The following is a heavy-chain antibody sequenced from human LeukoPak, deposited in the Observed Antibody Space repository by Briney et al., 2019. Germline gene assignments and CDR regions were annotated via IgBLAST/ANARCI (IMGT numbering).Heavy chain of an antibody. CDR3: ARGFRAAALYYFDY. D-gene: IGHD6-13*01. V-gene: IGHV1-2*06. CDR2: INPNSGGT. CDR1: GYTFTSYG. Sequence: GASVKVSCKASGYTFTSYGISWVRQAPGQGLEWMGRINPNSGGTNYAQKFQGRVTMTRDTSISTAYMELSRLRSDDTAVYYCARGFRAAALYYFDYWGQGTLVTVSS. J-gene: IGHJ4*02.